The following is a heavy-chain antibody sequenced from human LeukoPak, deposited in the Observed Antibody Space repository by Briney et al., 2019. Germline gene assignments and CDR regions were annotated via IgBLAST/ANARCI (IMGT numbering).Heavy chain of an antibody. Sequence: GGSLRLSCAASGFTFSSYSMNWARQAPGKGLEWVSSISSSSSYIHYADSVKGRFTISRDNAKNSLYLQMNSLRAEDTAVYYCARARDYDFWSGYLYYFDYWGQGTLVTVSP. J-gene: IGHJ4*02. V-gene: IGHV3-21*01. CDR3: ARARDYDFWSGYLYYFDY. CDR1: GFTFSSYS. D-gene: IGHD3-3*01. CDR2: ISSSSSYI.